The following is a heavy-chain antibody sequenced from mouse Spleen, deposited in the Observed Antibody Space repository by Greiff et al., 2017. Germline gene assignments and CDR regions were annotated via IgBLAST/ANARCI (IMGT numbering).Heavy chain of an antibody. CDR2: IYPGSGNT. D-gene: IGHD2-10*01. V-gene: IGHV1-66*01. CDR3: ARKGPTMVPDD. J-gene: IGHJ2*01. Sequence: QVQLQQSGPELVKPGASVKISCKASGYSFTSYYIHWVKQRPGQGLEWIGWIYPGSGNTKYNEKFKGKATLTADTSSSTAYMQLSSLTAEDSAVYDCARKGPTMVPDDWGQGTTLTVSS. CDR1: GYSFTSYY.